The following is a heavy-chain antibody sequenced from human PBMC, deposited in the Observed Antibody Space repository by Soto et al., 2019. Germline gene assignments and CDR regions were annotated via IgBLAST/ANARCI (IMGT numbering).Heavy chain of an antibody. D-gene: IGHD3-3*01. CDR3: ASGPYYDFWSCYSRY. CDR1: GGSFSGYY. Sequence: SETLSLTCAVYGGSFSGYYWSWIRQPPGKGLEWIGEINHSVSTNYNPSLKSRVTISVDTSKKQFSLKLSSVTAADTAVYYCASGPYYDFWSCYSRYWGKGTLVIVSS. V-gene: IGHV4-34*01. J-gene: IGHJ4*02. CDR2: INHSVST.